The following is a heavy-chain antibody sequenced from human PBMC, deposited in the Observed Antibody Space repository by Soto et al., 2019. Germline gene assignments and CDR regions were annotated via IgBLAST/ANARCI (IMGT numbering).Heavy chain of an antibody. V-gene: IGHV3-23*01. D-gene: IGHD6-13*01. CDR3: AKDLEAAAGAYYYYGMDV. Sequence: GGSLRLSCAASGFTFSSYAMSWVRQAPGKGLEWVSAISGSGGSTYYADSVKGRFTISRDNSKNTLYLQMNSLRAEDTAVYYCAKDLEAAAGAYYYYGMDVWGQGTTVTVSS. CDR2: ISGSGGST. J-gene: IGHJ6*02. CDR1: GFTFSSYA.